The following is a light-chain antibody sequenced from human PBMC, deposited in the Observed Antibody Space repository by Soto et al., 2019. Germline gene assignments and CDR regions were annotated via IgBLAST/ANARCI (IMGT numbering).Light chain of an antibody. J-gene: IGKJ5*01. V-gene: IGKV1-33*01. CDR1: QDISNN. CDR3: QQYDNLPPGVT. CDR2: DAS. Sequence: DIPMTQSPSSLSASVGDRVTITCHASQDISNNLNWYQQRPGKAPKLLIYDASNLQTGVPSRFSGSGSGTHFTFTISSLQPEDIATYFCQQYDNLPPGVTFGQGTRLEIK.